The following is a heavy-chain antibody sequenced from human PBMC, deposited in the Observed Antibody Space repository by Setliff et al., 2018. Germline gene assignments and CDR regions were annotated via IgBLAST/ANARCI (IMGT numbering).Heavy chain of an antibody. CDR1: GFTVNDNF. D-gene: IGHD1-7*01. Sequence: GSLRLSCVVSGFTVNDNFMTWVRQSPGRGLEWVSLIYTGGSTHYADSVKGRFTISRDSSRNTLYLQMNSLRVEDTAVYYCVRYNWNFPDCWGQGTLVTVSS. V-gene: IGHV3-53*01. CDR2: IYTGGST. J-gene: IGHJ4*02. CDR3: VRYNWNFPDC.